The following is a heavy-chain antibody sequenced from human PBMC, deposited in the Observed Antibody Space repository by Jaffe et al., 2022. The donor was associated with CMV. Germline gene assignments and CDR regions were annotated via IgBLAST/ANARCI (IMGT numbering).Heavy chain of an antibody. Sequence: EVQLVESGGGLVQPGGSLRLSCAASGFTFSSYWMAWVRQAPGKGLEWVANIRQDGGETNYVDSVRGRFTISRDNTKNSLYLQMNSLRADDTAVYYCARDQGGGYHVFSEGPDWGQGTLVTVSS. CDR2: IRQDGGET. J-gene: IGHJ4*02. V-gene: IGHV3-7*03. D-gene: IGHD3-16*02. CDR1: GFTFSSYW. CDR3: ARDQGGGYHVFSEGPD.